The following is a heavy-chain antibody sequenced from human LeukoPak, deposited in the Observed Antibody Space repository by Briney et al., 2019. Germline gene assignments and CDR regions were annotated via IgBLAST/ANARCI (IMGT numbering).Heavy chain of an antibody. CDR2: IIPIFGTA. CDR1: GGTFSSYA. D-gene: IGHD6-19*01. V-gene: IGHV1-69*13. CDR3: ARDSGAVAGKGFDY. J-gene: IGHJ4*02. Sequence: GASVKVSCKASGGTFSSYAISWVRQAPGQGLEWMGGIIPIFGTANYAQKFQGRVTITADESTSTAYMEPSSLRSEDTAVYYCARDSGAVAGKGFDYWGQGTLATVSS.